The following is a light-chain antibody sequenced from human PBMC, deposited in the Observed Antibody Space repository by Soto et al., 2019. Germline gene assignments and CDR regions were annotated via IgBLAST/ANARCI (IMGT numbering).Light chain of an antibody. CDR1: QSISGY. J-gene: IGKJ3*01. CDR3: QQSHSAPVT. V-gene: IGKV1-39*01. CDR2: LAS. Sequence: DIQMTQSPSSLSASIGDRVTITCRASQSISGYLNWFQQKPGKAPKLLIHLASRLESGVPSRFSGSGSGTHFTLTLSGLQAEDFAVYFCQQSHSAPVTFGPGTKVDIK.